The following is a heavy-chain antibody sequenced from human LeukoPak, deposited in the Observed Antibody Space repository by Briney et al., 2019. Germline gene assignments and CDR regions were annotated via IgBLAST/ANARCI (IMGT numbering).Heavy chain of an antibody. J-gene: IGHJ4*02. D-gene: IGHD3-3*01. Sequence: GGSLRLSCAASGFTVSSNYMSWVRQAPGKGLEWVSVIYSGGSTYYADSVKGRFTISRDNSKNTLYLQMNSLKNEDTAVYYCSTESYDIWSGYSGYFDYWGQGTLVTVSS. CDR3: STESYDIWSGYSGYFDY. CDR1: GFTVSSNY. CDR2: IYSGGST. V-gene: IGHV3-53*01.